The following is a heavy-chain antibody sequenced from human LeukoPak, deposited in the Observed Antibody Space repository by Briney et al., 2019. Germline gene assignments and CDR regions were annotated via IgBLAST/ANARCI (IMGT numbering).Heavy chain of an antibody. CDR3: ARGPYSSSYASPNWFDP. J-gene: IGHJ5*02. CDR1: GGSISSGAYY. D-gene: IGHD6-6*01. Sequence: PSETLSLTCSVSGGSISSGAYYWSWIRQHPGKGLEWIGYIYYSGSTYYNPSLKSRVTISVDTSKNQFSLKLSSVTAADTAVYYCARGPYSSSYASPNWFDPWGQGTLVTVSS. CDR2: IYYSGST. V-gene: IGHV4-31*03.